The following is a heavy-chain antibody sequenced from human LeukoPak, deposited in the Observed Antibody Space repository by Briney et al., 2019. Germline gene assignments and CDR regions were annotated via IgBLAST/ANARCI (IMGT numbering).Heavy chain of an antibody. V-gene: IGHV3-7*01. CDR3: ARETAVAALDY. Sequence: GGSLRLSCAASGFTFGSYWMGWVRQAPGKGLEWLVNIKQDGSEKYYVDSVKGRFTISRDNAKNSLYLQMNSLRAEDTAVYYCARETAVAALDYWGQGTLVTVSS. CDR1: GFTFGSYW. CDR2: IKQDGSEK. D-gene: IGHD6-19*01. J-gene: IGHJ4*02.